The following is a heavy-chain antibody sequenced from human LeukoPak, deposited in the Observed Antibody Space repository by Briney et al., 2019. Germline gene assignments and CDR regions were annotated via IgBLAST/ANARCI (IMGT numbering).Heavy chain of an antibody. CDR1: GYNFPKSW. D-gene: IGHD3-16*01. V-gene: IGHV5-51*01. Sequence: GESLQISCRASGYNFPKSWIGWVRQMPGKGLEWVAIIYPDDSRTNYSPSFQGHVTISVDRSINTAYLQWSSLRASDTAMYYCARPDYFSSHDWGQATLVTVST. CDR2: IYPDDSRT. J-gene: IGHJ4*02. CDR3: ARPDYFSSHD.